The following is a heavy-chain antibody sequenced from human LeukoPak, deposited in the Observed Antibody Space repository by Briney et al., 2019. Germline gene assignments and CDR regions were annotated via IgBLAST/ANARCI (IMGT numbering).Heavy chain of an antibody. V-gene: IGHV4-59*01. J-gene: IGHJ4*02. D-gene: IGHD3-9*01. Sequence: IGYSHSSGSTNYNPSYKSRVTVSLEMSKIQFSLSLSSVTAADTAVYYCARDPGATDWYNFGFWGQGILVAVSS. CDR3: ARDPGATDWYNFGF. CDR2: SHSSGST.